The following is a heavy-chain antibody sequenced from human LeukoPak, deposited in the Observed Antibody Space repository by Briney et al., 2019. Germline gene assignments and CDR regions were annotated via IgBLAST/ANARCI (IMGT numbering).Heavy chain of an antibody. D-gene: IGHD3-10*01. CDR3: ARHSTLWFGELLSWFDP. J-gene: IGHJ5*02. CDR2: IFYSGST. CDR1: GDSISSSSFY. Sequence: ASETLSLTCTLSGDSISSSSFYWAWIRQPPGKGLECIGTIFYSGSTYYNPSLKSRVTISVDTSKNQFSLKLSSVTAADTAVYYCARHSTLWFGELLSWFDPWGQGTLVTVSS. V-gene: IGHV4-39*01.